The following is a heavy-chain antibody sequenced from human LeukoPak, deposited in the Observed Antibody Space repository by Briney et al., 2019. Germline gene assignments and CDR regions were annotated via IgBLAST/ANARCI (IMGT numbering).Heavy chain of an antibody. CDR1: GGSISSSNW. V-gene: IGHV4-4*02. D-gene: IGHD2-15*01. CDR2: IYHSEST. J-gene: IGHJ4*02. Sequence: SGTLSLTCAVSGGSISSSNWWSWVRQPPGKGLEWIGEIYHSESTNYNPSLKSRVTISVDKSKNQFSLKLSSVTAADTAVYYCARGSVVVAATPTYCFDYWGQGTLVTASS. CDR3: ARGSVVVAATPTYCFDY.